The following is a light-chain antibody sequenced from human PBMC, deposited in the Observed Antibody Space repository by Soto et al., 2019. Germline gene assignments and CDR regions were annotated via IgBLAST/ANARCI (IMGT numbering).Light chain of an antibody. CDR2: GAS. CDR3: LKYGSSVWT. Sequence: EIVLTQSPGTLSLSPGDRATLSCRASQTVNSNFLSWYQQKPGQAPRLLVYGASSRATGIPDRFSGSGSGTDFTLTISRLEPEDFAVYYCLKYGSSVWTFGQGTKVDIK. J-gene: IGKJ1*01. CDR1: QTVNSNF. V-gene: IGKV3-20*01.